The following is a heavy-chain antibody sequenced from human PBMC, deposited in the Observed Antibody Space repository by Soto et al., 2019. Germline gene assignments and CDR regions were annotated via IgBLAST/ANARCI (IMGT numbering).Heavy chain of an antibody. V-gene: IGHV3-23*01. CDR3: AKGVEYQLLFADY. CDR2: ISGSGGST. D-gene: IGHD2-2*01. Sequence: GGLLRLSYAASGFTFRSYAMSWVRQAPGKGLEWVSAISGSGGSTYYADSVKGRFTISRDNSKNTLYLQMNSLRAEDTAVYYCAKGVEYQLLFADYWGQGTLVTVSS. CDR1: GFTFRSYA. J-gene: IGHJ4*02.